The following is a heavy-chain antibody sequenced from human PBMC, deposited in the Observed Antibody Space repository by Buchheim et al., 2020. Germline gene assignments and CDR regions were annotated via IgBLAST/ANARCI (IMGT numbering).Heavy chain of an antibody. CDR1: GGSFSGYY. CDR3: ARGGPGGYCSSTSCPNGRWFDP. J-gene: IGHJ5*02. Sequence: QVQLQQWGAGLLKPSETLSLTCAVYGGSFSGYYWSWIRQPPGKGLEWIGEINHSGSTNYNPSLKSRVTISVATSKNQFSLKLSSVTAADMAVYYCARGGPGGYCSSTSCPNGRWFDPWGQGTL. CDR2: INHSGST. V-gene: IGHV4-34*01. D-gene: IGHD2-2*01.